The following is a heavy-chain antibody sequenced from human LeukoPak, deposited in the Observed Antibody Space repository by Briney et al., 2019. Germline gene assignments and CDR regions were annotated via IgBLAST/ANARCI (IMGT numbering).Heavy chain of an antibody. D-gene: IGHD4-17*01. CDR1: GGTFSSYA. Sequence: SVRVSCKASGGTFSSYAISWVRQAPGQGLEWMGGIIPIFGTANYAQKFQGRVTITADESTSTAYMELSSLRSEDTAVYYCASLGADYGENYFDCWGQGTLVTVSS. V-gene: IGHV1-69*01. CDR2: IIPIFGTA. CDR3: ASLGADYGENYFDC. J-gene: IGHJ4*02.